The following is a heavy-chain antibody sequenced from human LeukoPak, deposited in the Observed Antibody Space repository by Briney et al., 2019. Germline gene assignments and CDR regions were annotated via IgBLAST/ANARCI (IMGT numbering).Heavy chain of an antibody. D-gene: IGHD6-13*01. CDR2: ISYDGSNK. V-gene: IGHV3-30*18. Sequence: GGSLRLSCAASGFTFSSYGMHWDRQAPGKGLEWVAVISYDGSNKYYADSVKGRFTISRDNSKNTLYLQMNSLRAEDTAVYYCAKGRTLAAADYWGQGTLVTVSS. J-gene: IGHJ4*02. CDR3: AKGRTLAAADY. CDR1: GFTFSSYG.